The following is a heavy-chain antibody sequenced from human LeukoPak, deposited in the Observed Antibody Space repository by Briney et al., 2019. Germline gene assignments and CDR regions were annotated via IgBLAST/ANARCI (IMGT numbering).Heavy chain of an antibody. V-gene: IGHV4-39*01. D-gene: IGHD3-10*01. Sequence: PAETLSLTCTVSGGSISSSSYYWGWMRQPPGQGLEWIGNIYYSGSTYYNPSLKSRVTISVDTSKNQFSLRLSSVTAADTAVYYCARLYYYDSGSYDYGMDVWGQGTTVTVSS. CDR1: GGSISSSSYY. CDR3: ARLYYYDSGSYDYGMDV. CDR2: IYYSGST. J-gene: IGHJ6*02.